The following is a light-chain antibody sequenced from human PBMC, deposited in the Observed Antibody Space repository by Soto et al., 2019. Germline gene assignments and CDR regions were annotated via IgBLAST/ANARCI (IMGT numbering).Light chain of an antibody. CDR2: DVS. CDR1: SSDVGGYNS. V-gene: IGLV2-14*01. Sequence: QSALTQPASVSGSPGQSITISCTGTSSDVGGYNSVSWYQQHPDKAPKLMIYDVSNRPSGVSNRFSGSKSGNTASLTISGLQAEDEADYYCSSKTSSTPVVFGGGTKLTVL. CDR3: SSKTSSTPVV. J-gene: IGLJ3*02.